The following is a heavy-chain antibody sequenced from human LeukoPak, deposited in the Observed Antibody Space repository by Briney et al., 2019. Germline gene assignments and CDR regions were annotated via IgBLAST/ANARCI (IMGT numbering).Heavy chain of an antibody. CDR3: ASRYSSSIQFDY. CDR2: INSDGSST. V-gene: IGHV3-74*01. J-gene: IGHJ4*02. D-gene: IGHD6-13*01. CDR1: GFTFSSYW. Sequence: GGSLRLSCAASGFTFSSYWMHWVRQAPGKGLVWVSRINSDGSSTSYADSVKGRFTISRDNAKNTLYLQMNSLRAEDTAVYYCASRYSSSIQFDYWGQGTLVTVSS.